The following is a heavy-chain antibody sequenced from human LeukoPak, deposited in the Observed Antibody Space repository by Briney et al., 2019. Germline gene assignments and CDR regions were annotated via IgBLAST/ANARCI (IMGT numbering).Heavy chain of an antibody. Sequence: PGGSLRLSCAASGFTFSSYSISWVRQAPGKGLEWVSSISSSGSYIYYADSLKDRFTISRDNAKNSLYLQMNSLRAEDTAVYYCARGGTSSTNTWFDPWGQGTLVTVSS. D-gene: IGHD2-2*01. V-gene: IGHV3-21*01. CDR2: ISSSGSYI. J-gene: IGHJ5*02. CDR1: GFTFSSYS. CDR3: ARGGTSSTNTWFDP.